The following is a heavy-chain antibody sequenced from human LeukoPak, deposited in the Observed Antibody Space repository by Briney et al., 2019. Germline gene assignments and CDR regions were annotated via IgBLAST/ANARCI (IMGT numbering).Heavy chain of an antibody. Sequence: PSETLSLTCAVSGGSITSSNWWSWVRQSPEKGLEWIGEIYYSGNTNYNPSLKSRVTISVDTSKNQYSLKLSSVTAADTAVYYCARAGFGLAPLRGTPFDYWGQGTLVTVSS. CDR1: GGSITSSNW. CDR2: IYYSGNT. D-gene: IGHD3-10*01. CDR3: ARAGFGLAPLRGTPFDY. V-gene: IGHV4-4*02. J-gene: IGHJ4*02.